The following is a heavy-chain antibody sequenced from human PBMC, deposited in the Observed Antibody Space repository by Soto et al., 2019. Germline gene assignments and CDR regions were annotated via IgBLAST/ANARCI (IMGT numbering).Heavy chain of an antibody. Sequence: SVKVSCKASGYTFTGYSMHWVRQAPGQGLEWMGWINPNSGDTNYPQKFQGWVTMTRDTSINTAYMEVSRLSSDDTAVYYCAREVAGGMDVWGQGTRVTVSS. CDR3: AREVAGGMDV. J-gene: IGHJ6*02. V-gene: IGHV1-2*04. CDR2: INPNSGDT. CDR1: GYTFTGYS.